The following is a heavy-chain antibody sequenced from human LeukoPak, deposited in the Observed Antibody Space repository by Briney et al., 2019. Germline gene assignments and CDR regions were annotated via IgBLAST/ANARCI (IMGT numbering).Heavy chain of an antibody. CDR1: VYNLRHYG. V-gene: IGHV1-2*02. CDR2: INPNSCGT. D-gene: IGHD3-22*01. J-gene: IGHJ5*02. Sequence: ASVKVSRKTSVYNLRHYGISWVRQAPGQALEWMGCINPNSCGTHYAQKFQGRTTNTSHTSISTPYIKLNRLRTDDTAVYYCPRTMIVGYLGLFDPWGQGTLVTVSS. CDR3: PRTMIVGYLGLFDP.